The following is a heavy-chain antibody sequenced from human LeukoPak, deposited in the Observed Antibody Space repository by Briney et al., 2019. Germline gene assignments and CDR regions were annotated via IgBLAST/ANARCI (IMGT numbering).Heavy chain of an antibody. CDR2: ISGGGST. J-gene: IGHJ6*02. V-gene: IGHV3-23*01. CDR1: GFTFSSYA. D-gene: IGHD2-15*01. CDR3: AKGPHGYCSGGSCYYNYYGMDV. Sequence: GASLRLSCAASGFTFSSYAMSWVRQAPGKGLEWVSGISGGGSTYYADSVKGRFTISRDNSKNTLYLQMNSLRAEDTAVYYCAKGPHGYCSGGSCYYNYYGMDVWGQGTTVTVSS.